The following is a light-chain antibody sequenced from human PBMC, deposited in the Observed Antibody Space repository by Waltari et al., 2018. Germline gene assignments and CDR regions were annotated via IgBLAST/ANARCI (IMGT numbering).Light chain of an antibody. Sequence: IQMTQSPSSLSASVGARVTITCRASQSISSYLNWYQQKPGKAPNLLIYAASSLQSGVPSRFSGSGSGTDFTLTISSLQPEDFATYYCQQSYSILYTFGQGTKLEIK. CDR1: QSISSY. J-gene: IGKJ2*01. CDR3: QQSYSILYT. V-gene: IGKV1-39*01. CDR2: AAS.